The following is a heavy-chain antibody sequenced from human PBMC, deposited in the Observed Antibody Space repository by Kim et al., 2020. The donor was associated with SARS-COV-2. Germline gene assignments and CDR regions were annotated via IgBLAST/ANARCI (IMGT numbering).Heavy chain of an antibody. J-gene: IGHJ6*02. CDR1: GFTFSSYA. CDR3: AKTGGGDFWSGYHVGALPFGYYGMDV. CDR2: ISGSGGST. D-gene: IGHD3-3*01. V-gene: IGHV3-23*01. Sequence: GGSLRLSCAASGFTFSSYAMSWVRQAPGKGLEWVSAISGSGGSTYYADSVKGRFTISRDNSKNTLYLQMNSLRAEDMAVYYCAKTGGGDFWSGYHVGALPFGYYGMDVWGQGTTVTVSS.